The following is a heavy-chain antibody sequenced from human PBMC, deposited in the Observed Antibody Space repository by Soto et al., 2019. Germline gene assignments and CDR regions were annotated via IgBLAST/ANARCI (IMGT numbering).Heavy chain of an antibody. V-gene: IGHV4-39*01. CDR3: ARQVRGEYAIVVY. CDR2: IYYSGST. D-gene: IGHD2-8*01. CDR1: GGSISSSSYY. J-gene: IGHJ4*02. Sequence: QLQLQESGPGLVKPSETLSLTCTVSGGSISSSSYYWGWIRQPPGKGLEWIGSIYYSGSTYYNPSLKSRLTISVDTSKNQFSLKLSSVTAADTAVYYCARQVRGEYAIVVYWGQGTLVTVSS.